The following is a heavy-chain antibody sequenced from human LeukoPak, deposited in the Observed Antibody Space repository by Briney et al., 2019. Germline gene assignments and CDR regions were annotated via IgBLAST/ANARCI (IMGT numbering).Heavy chain of an antibody. Sequence: GGSLRLSCAASGFTFNQYGMHWVRQAPGKGLEWLSYIQYDGGNKYHADSVKGRFTISRDKSNNTLYLQMNSLRDEDTAVYYCAREGGLTEGGLDYWGQGTLVTV. CDR1: GFTFNQYG. CDR2: IQYDGGNK. V-gene: IGHV3-30*02. D-gene: IGHD1-14*01. CDR3: AREGGLTEGGLDY. J-gene: IGHJ4*02.